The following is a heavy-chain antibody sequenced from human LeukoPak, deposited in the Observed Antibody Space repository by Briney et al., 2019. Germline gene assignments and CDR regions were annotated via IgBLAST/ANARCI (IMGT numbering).Heavy chain of an antibody. D-gene: IGHD7-27*01. CDR2: ISSSSYI. V-gene: IGHV3-21*01. CDR3: ARETGEKYYYYHMDV. Sequence: GGSLRLSCAASGFTFSSYSMNWVRQAPGKGLEWVSSISSSSYIYYADSVKGRFTISRDNAKNSLYLQMNSLRAEDTAVYYCARETGEKYYYYHMDVWGKGTTVTVSS. J-gene: IGHJ6*03. CDR1: GFTFSSYS.